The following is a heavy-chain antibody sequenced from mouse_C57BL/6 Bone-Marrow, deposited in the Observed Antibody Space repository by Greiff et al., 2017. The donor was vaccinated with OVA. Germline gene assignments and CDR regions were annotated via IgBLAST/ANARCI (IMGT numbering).Heavy chain of an antibody. J-gene: IGHJ2*01. CDR2: IDPETGGT. CDR1: GYTFTDYE. CDR3: TVLLYRFDY. D-gene: IGHD2-1*01. Sequence: VQLQQSGAELVRPGASVTLSCKASGYTFTDYEMHWVKQTPVHGLEWIGAIDPETGGTAYNQKFKGKAILTADKSSSTAYIELRSLTSEASAVYYCTVLLYRFDYWGQGTTLTVSS. V-gene: IGHV1-15*01.